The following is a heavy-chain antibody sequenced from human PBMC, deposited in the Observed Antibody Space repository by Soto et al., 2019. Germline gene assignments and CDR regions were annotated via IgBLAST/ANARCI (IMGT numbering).Heavy chain of an antibody. V-gene: IGHV3-23*01. Sequence: EVQLLESGGGLVQPGGSLRLSCAASGFTFSTHAMIWVRQAPGKGLNWVSTVDVGGGSTYYTDSVKGRFTVSRDNSKNTDYLQLNTLRAENTAIYFCARDSGPAGGGACDTWGRGTMVTVSS. CDR1: GFTFSTHA. J-gene: IGHJ3*02. CDR2: VDVGGGST. CDR3: ARDSGPAGGGACDT. D-gene: IGHD6-25*01.